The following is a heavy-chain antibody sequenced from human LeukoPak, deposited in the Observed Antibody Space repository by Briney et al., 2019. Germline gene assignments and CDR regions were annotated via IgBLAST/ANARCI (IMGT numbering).Heavy chain of an antibody. CDR2: ISFDGHNE. V-gene: IGHV3-30*18. J-gene: IGHJ4*02. CDR3: AKTYFDTSAYHLYFFDS. D-gene: IGHD3-22*01. CDR1: GFTFSHFG. Sequence: PGASLRLSCATSGFTFSHFGMHWVRQAPGKGLEWLALISFDGHNEYYADSVKGRFTISRDNSKNTLYLQMTSLRPDDTAVYYCAKTYFDTSAYHLYFFDSWGQGIPVTVSS.